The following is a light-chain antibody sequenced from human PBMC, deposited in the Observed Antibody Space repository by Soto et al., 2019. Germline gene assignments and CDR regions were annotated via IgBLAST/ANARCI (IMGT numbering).Light chain of an antibody. CDR1: QGISSW. V-gene: IGKV1-12*02. Sequence: DIQMTQSPSSVSASVGDRVTITCRASQGISSWLARYQQKPGKAPKLLIYAASSLQSGVPSRFSGSGSGTDFTLTITSLQPEDFATYYCQQPNSFPLTFGQGTKVEIK. CDR2: AAS. J-gene: IGKJ1*01. CDR3: QQPNSFPLT.